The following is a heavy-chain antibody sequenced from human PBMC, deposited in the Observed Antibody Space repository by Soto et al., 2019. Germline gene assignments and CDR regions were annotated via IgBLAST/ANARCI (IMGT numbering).Heavy chain of an antibody. Sequence: WGSLRLSCAASGFTFISYAISFFRQSPVKGLEWVSAISGSGGSTYYADSVKGRFTISRDNSKNTLYLQMNSLRAEDTAVYYCAKSLEQQLVNWFDPWGQGTLVTVSS. CDR1: GFTFISYA. D-gene: IGHD6-13*01. V-gene: IGHV3-23*01. CDR3: AKSLEQQLVNWFDP. CDR2: ISGSGGST. J-gene: IGHJ5*02.